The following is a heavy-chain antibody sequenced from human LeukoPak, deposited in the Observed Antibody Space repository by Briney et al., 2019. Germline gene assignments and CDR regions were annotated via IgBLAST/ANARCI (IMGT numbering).Heavy chain of an antibody. CDR2: IYYSGST. V-gene: IGHV4-61*05. CDR3: ARQGSGSYYKFSNWFDP. Sequence: SETLSLTCTVSGGSISSSSYYWGWIRQPPGKGLEWIGYIYYSGSTNYNPSLKSRVTISVDTSKNQFSLKLSSVTAADTAVYYCARQGSGSYYKFSNWFDPWGQGTLVTVSS. D-gene: IGHD3-10*01. J-gene: IGHJ5*02. CDR1: GGSISSSSYY.